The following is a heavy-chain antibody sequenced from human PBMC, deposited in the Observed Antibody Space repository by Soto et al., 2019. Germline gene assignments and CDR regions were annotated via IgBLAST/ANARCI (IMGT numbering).Heavy chain of an antibody. CDR3: VQIVTTVTTK. CDR2: IYWDDDK. J-gene: IGHJ4*02. CDR1: GFSLSNARMG. V-gene: IGHV2-5*02. D-gene: IGHD4-17*01. Sequence: SGPTLVNPTETLTLTCTVSGFSLSNARMGVSWIRQPPGKALEWLALIYWDDDKRYSPSLKSRLTITKDTSKNQVVLTMTNMDPVDTATYYCVQIVTTVTTKWGQGTLVTVSS.